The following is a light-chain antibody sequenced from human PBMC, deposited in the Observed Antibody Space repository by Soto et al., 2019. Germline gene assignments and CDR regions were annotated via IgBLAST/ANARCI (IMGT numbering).Light chain of an antibody. CDR1: QSISSW. Sequence: DIQMTQSPSTLSASVGDRVTITCRASQSISSWLAWYQQKPGKAPKLLIYNASSLESGCPSRFSGSGSGTEFTLTTSSMQPDDFATYYCQQYNSVSLLTFGGGTKVEIK. CDR2: NAS. CDR3: QQYNSVSLLT. V-gene: IGKV1-5*03. J-gene: IGKJ4*01.